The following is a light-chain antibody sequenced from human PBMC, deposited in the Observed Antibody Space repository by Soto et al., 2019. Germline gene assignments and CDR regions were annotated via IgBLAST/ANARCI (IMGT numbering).Light chain of an antibody. Sequence: EIVLTQSPATLSLSPGERATLSCRASQSVSSSYLAWYQQKPGQAPRLVIYSASSRATGIPDRISGSGSGTDFTLTISRLEPEDFALYYCQQYGNSPLTFGGGTKVDIK. CDR3: QQYGNSPLT. CDR2: SAS. V-gene: IGKV3-20*01. CDR1: QSVSSSY. J-gene: IGKJ4*01.